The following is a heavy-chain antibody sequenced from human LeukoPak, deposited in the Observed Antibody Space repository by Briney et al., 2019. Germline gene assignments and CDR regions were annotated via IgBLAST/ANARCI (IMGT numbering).Heavy chain of an antibody. CDR3: ARGNKRRFLEWLPVDY. CDR2: ISAYNGYT. D-gene: IGHD3-3*01. J-gene: IGHJ4*02. CDR1: GYTFTSYG. Sequence: ASVKVSCKASGYTFTSYGISWVRQAPGQGLEWMGWISAYNGYTNYAQKLQGRVTMTTDTSTSTAYMELRSLRSDDTAVYYCARGNKRRFLEWLPVDYWGQGTLVTVSS. V-gene: IGHV1-18*01.